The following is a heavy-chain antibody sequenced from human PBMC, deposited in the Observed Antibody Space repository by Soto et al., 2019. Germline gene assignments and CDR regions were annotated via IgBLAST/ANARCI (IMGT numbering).Heavy chain of an antibody. CDR2: IYAGGTT. V-gene: IGHV3-53*01. D-gene: IGHD1-26*01. CDR3: AKDPQGSWAKS. J-gene: IGHJ5*02. Sequence: SLRLSCAASGLSVGANYMSWVRQAPGKGLEWVSIIYAGGTTYYADSVKGRFTISRDISKNTVYLQMNSLRADDTAMYLCAKDPQGSWAKSWGQGTLVTVSS. CDR1: GLSVGANY.